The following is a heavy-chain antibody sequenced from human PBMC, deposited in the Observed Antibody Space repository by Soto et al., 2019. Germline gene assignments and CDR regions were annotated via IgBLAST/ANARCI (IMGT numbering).Heavy chain of an antibody. Sequence: SETLSLTCTVSGGSISSSSYYWGWIRQPPGKGLEWIGSIYYSGSTYYNPSLKSRVTISVDTSKNQFSLKLSSVTAADTVVYYCATNTPRITIFGVVIDAFDIWGQGRMVTVSS. V-gene: IGHV4-39*01. CDR1: GGSISSSSYY. D-gene: IGHD3-3*01. J-gene: IGHJ3*02. CDR3: ATNTPRITIFGVVIDAFDI. CDR2: IYYSGST.